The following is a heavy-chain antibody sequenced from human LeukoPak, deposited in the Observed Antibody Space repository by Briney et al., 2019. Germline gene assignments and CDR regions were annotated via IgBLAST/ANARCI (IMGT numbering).Heavy chain of an antibody. J-gene: IGHJ5*02. CDR1: GGSISSSSYY. D-gene: IGHD3-10*01. Sequence: SETLSLTCTVSGGSISSSSYYWGWIRQPPGKGLEWIGSIYYSGSTYYNPSLKSRVTISVDMSKNQFSLKLSSVTAADTAVYYCAATGGVIKARWFDPWGQGTLVTVSS. CDR2: IYYSGST. V-gene: IGHV4-39*01. CDR3: AATGGVIKARWFDP.